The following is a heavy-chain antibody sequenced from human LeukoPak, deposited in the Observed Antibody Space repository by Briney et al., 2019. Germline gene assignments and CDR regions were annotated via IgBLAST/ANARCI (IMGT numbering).Heavy chain of an antibody. V-gene: IGHV4-59*01. J-gene: IGHJ4*02. D-gene: IGHD4-11*01. CDR1: GGSISSYY. Sequence: SETLSLTCTVSGGSISSYYWSWIRQPPGKGLEWIGYIYYSGSTNYNPSLKSRVTISVDTSKNQFSLKLSSVTAEDSAVYYCARWTTTYLDYWGQGTLVTVPS. CDR2: IYYSGST. CDR3: ARWTTTYLDY.